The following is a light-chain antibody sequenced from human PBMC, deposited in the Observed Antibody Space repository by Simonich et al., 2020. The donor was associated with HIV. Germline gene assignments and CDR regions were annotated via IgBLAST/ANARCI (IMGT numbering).Light chain of an antibody. CDR3: QQYNDWPRT. J-gene: IGKJ1*01. CDR1: QMVTRN. Sequence: EIVMTQSPATLSVSPGERPTLSCRASQMVTRNLAWSQQKPGQAPRLLIYGASTRATGIPARVSGSGSGTEFTLTISSMQSEDFAVYYCQQYNDWPRTFGQGTKVEI. V-gene: IGKV3-15*01. CDR2: GAS.